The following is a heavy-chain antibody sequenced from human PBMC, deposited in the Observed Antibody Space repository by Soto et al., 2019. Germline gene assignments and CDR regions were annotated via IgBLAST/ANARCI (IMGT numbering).Heavy chain of an antibody. D-gene: IGHD3-16*02. CDR1: GGTFSSYA. Sequence: ASVKVSCKASGGTFSSYAISWVRQAPGQGLEWMGGIIPIFGTANYAQKFQGRVTITADESTSTAYMELSSLRSEDTAVYYCATPSPYVYVWGSYRYGYYYHGMDVWGQGTTVTVAS. V-gene: IGHV1-69*13. CDR2: IIPIFGTA. J-gene: IGHJ6*02. CDR3: ATPSPYVYVWGSYRYGYYYHGMDV.